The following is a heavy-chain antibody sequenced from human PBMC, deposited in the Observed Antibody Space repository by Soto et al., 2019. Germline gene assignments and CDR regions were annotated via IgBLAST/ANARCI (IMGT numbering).Heavy chain of an antibody. D-gene: IGHD1-1*01. CDR3: AGTTSHHWLYMDV. Sequence: QVQLQESGPGLVKPSQTLSVSCAISGDSVSGDSAAWNWVRLSPSRGLEWLARTYYRSRWYNDYAVSVRSRITGNADTSKNQFSLQLTSVTPEDTAIYFCAGTTSHHWLYMDVWGRGTTVTVSS. V-gene: IGHV6-1*01. CDR1: GDSVSGDSAA. CDR2: TYYRSRWYN. J-gene: IGHJ6*03.